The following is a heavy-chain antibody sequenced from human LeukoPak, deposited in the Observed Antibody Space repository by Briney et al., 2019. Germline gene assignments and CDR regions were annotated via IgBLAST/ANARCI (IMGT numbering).Heavy chain of an antibody. CDR3: ARHLAYFDVAEGAFDI. V-gene: IGHV4-4*02. CDR2: IYHSGST. CDR1: GGSISSSNW. Sequence: SGTLSLTCAVSGGSISSSNWWSWVRQPPGKGLEWIGEIYHSGSTNYNPSLKSRVTISVDTSKNQFSLKLSSVTAADTAVYYCARHLAYFDVAEGAFDIWGQGTMVTVSS. J-gene: IGHJ3*02. D-gene: IGHD3-9*01.